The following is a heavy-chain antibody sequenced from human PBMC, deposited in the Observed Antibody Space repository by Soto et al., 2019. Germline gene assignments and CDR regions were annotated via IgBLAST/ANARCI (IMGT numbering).Heavy chain of an antibody. CDR2: ISGSGGST. Sequence: GGSLRLSCAASGFTFSSYAMSWVRQAPGKGLEWVSAISGSGGSTYYAESVKGRFTISRDNSKNTLYLQMDSLRAEDTAIYYCAKVPTRPLWYMDVWGKGTTVTVSS. CDR1: GFTFSSYA. D-gene: IGHD2-21*01. CDR3: AKVPTRPLWYMDV. V-gene: IGHV3-23*01. J-gene: IGHJ6*03.